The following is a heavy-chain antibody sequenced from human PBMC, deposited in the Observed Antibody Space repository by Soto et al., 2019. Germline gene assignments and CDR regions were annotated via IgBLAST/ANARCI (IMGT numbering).Heavy chain of an antibody. CDR2: IIPIFGTA. CDR1: GGTFSSYA. J-gene: IGHJ4*02. D-gene: IGHD3-22*01. CDR3: ARGGRYYYDSSGYRFDY. V-gene: IGHV1-69*13. Sequence: ASVKVSCKASGGTFSSYAISWVRQAPGQGLEWMGGIIPIFGTANYAQKFQGRVTITADESTSTAYMELSSLRSEDTAVYYCARGGRYYYDSSGYRFDYWGQGTLVTVSS.